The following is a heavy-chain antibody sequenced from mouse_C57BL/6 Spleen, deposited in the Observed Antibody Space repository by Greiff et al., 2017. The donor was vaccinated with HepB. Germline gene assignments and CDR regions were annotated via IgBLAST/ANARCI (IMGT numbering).Heavy chain of an antibody. CDR1: GFNIKDYY. J-gene: IGHJ3*01. CDR2: IDPEDGET. CDR3: AAYDCYGCAY. Sequence: EVQLQQSGAELMKPGASVKLSCTASGFNIKDYYMHWVKQRTEQGLEWIGRIDPEDGETKYAPQFQGKATITADTSSNTAYLQLSSMTSEDTAVYYCAAYDCYGCAYWGQGTLVTGSA. D-gene: IGHD2-3*01. V-gene: IGHV14-2*01.